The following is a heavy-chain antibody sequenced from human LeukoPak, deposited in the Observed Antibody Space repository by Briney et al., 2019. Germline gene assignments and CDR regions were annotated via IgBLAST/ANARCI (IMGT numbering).Heavy chain of an antibody. CDR1: GGTFSSYA. CDR2: IIPILGIA. V-gene: IGHV1-69*04. CDR3: AGGRSYSGSYYNHFDY. D-gene: IGHD1-26*01. J-gene: IGHJ4*02. Sequence: GASVKISCKASGGTFSSYAISWVRQAPGQGLEWMGRIIPILGIANYAQKFQGRVTITADESTSTAYMELSSLRSEDTAVYYCAGGRSYSGSYYNHFDYWGQGTLVTVSS.